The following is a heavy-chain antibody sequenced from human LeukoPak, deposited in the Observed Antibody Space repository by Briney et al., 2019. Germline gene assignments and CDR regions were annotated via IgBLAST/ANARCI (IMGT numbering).Heavy chain of an antibody. Sequence: SETLSLTCAVYGGSFSGYYWSWIRQPPGKGLEWIGEINHSGSTNYNPSLKSRVTISVDTSKNQCSLKRSSVTAADTAVYYCAREGYYYGMDVWGQGTTVTVSS. J-gene: IGHJ6*02. CDR2: INHSGST. CDR3: AREGYYYGMDV. V-gene: IGHV4-34*01. CDR1: GGSFSGYY.